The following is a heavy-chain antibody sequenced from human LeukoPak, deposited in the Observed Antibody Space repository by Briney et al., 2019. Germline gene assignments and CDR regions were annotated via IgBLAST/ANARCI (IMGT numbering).Heavy chain of an antibody. D-gene: IGHD6-13*01. J-gene: IGHJ3*02. CDR3: AKTVAAAGTGSDAFHI. V-gene: IGHV3-53*05. CDR2: LYSGGTT. Sequence: GGSLRLSCAVSGFTVSSNYMTWVRQAPGKGLEWVSVLYSGGTTYYADSVKGRFTISRDNSKNTVYLQMNSLRVEDTAVYYCAKTVAAAGTGSDAFHIWGQGTMVTVSS. CDR1: GFTVSSNY.